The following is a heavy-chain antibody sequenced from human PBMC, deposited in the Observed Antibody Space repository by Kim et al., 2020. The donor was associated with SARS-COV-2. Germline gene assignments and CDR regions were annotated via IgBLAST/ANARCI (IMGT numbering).Heavy chain of an antibody. D-gene: IGHD1-26*01. CDR3: ARLEVGYNWFDP. V-gene: IGHV5-51*01. Sequence: RYSPSFQGQVTISADKSISTAYLQWSSLKASDTAMYYCARLEVGYNWFDPWGQGTLVTVSS. J-gene: IGHJ5*02.